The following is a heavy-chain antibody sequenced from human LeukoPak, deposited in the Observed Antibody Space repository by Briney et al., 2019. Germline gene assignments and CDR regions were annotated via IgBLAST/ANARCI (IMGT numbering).Heavy chain of an antibody. Sequence: GGSLRLSCAASGFTVSSNYMSWVRQAPGKGLEWVSVIYSGSNTYYADSVKGRFTISRDNSKNTVFLQMNGLRAEDTAVYYCAREGMGYGDHYFDYWGQGTLVTVSS. CDR1: GFTVSSNY. J-gene: IGHJ4*02. V-gene: IGHV3-53*01. D-gene: IGHD4-17*01. CDR2: IYSGSNT. CDR3: AREGMGYGDHYFDY.